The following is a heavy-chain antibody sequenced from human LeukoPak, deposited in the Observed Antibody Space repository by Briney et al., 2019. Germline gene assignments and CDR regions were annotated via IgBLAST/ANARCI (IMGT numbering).Heavy chain of an antibody. J-gene: IGHJ4*02. CDR1: GYTFTSCG. D-gene: IGHD3-10*01. V-gene: IGHV1-18*01. CDR3: ARDNYGSGSYYNPPGY. Sequence: ASVRVSCKASGYTFTSCGISWVRQAPGQGLEWMGWISAYNGNTNYAQKLQGRVTMTTDTSTSTAYMELRSLRSDDTAVYYCARDNYGSGSYYNPPGYWGQGTLVTVSS. CDR2: ISAYNGNT.